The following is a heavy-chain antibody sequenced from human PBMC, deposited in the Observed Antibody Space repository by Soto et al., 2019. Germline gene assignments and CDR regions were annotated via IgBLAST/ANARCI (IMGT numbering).Heavy chain of an antibody. CDR1: GGSISSSNW. D-gene: IGHD1-26*01. V-gene: IGHV4-4*02. J-gene: IGHJ4*02. CDR3: ARDTAVEGDSYYFNY. CDR2: VYHSAST. Sequence: KASETLSLTWAASGGSISSSNWWSWVRQPPGKGLEWSWEVYHSASTNYNSSLKRRVTISGDKSKNLFSLKLISVTAADTAVYYCARDTAVEGDSYYFNYWGQGTLVTVSS.